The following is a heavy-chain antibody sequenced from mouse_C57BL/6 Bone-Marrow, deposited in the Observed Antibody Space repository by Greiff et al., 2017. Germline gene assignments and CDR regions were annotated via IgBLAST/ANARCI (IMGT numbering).Heavy chain of an antibody. D-gene: IGHD5-1*01. CDR1: GFNIKDYY. Sequence: VHVKQSGAELVKPGASVKLSCTASGFNIKDYYMHWVKQRTEQGLEWIGRIDPEDGETKYAPKFQGKATITADTSSNTAYLQLRSLTSEDTAVXYCASQVPWVYFDYWGQGTTLTVSS. CDR2: IDPEDGET. V-gene: IGHV14-2*01. CDR3: ASQVPWVYFDY. J-gene: IGHJ2*01.